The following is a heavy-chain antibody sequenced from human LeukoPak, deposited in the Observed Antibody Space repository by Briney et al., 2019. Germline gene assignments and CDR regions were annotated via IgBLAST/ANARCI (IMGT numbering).Heavy chain of an antibody. CDR1: GGSISSYY. D-gene: IGHD6-13*01. CDR2: IYYSGST. Sequence: SSETLSLTCTVSGGSISSYYWSWIRQPPGKGLEWIGYIYYSGSTNYNPSLKSRVTISVDTSKNQFSLKLSSVTAADTAVYYCARAGQTHLIAAAGTGRNWFDPWGQGTLVTVSS. J-gene: IGHJ5*02. CDR3: ARAGQTHLIAAAGTGRNWFDP. V-gene: IGHV4-59*01.